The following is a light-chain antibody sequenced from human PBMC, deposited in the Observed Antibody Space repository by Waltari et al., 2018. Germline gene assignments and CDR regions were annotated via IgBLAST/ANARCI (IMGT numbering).Light chain of an antibody. CDR1: QGIRTW. J-gene: IGKJ2*01. CDR2: KAS. CDR3: QQYNSAPYN. V-gene: IGKV1-5*03. Sequence: DIQVTQSPSPLSPPVGDRVTIPCRASQGIRTWFAWYQAKPGKAPNLLLYKASSLESGVPSRFSGSGSGTDFTLTINSLQPEDFATYCCQQYNSAPYNFGQGTKVEI.